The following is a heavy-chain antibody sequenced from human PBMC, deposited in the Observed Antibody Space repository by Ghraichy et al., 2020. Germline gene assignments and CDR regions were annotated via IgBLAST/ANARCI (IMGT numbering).Heavy chain of an antibody. CDR3: ARRSSGAFDM. J-gene: IGHJ3*02. CDR1: GFTFSSYV. V-gene: IGHV3-23*01. CDR2: ISGSAGST. Sequence: GESLNISCVASGFTFSSYVMTWVRQAPGKGLEWVSTISGSAGSTYYADSVKGRFTISRDNSKNTLFLQMNTLRADDTALYYCARRSSGAFDMWGQGTMVTVSS.